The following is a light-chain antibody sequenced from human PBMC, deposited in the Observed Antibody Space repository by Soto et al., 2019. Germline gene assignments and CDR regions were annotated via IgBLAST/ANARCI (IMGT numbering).Light chain of an antibody. CDR3: MQAIQTPIT. Sequence: DIVMTQSPLSLSFTPLYPSSISCRSSQSLLHSNGYNYLDWYLQKPGQSPQLLIYLGSNRASGVPDRFSGSGSGTDFTLKISRVEAEDVGVYYCMQAIQTPITFGQGTRLEIK. V-gene: IGKV2-28*01. J-gene: IGKJ5*01. CDR2: LGS. CDR1: QSLLHSNGYNY.